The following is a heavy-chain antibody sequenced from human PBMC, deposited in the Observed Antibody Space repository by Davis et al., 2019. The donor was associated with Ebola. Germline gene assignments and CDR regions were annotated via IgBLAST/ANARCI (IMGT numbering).Heavy chain of an antibody. Sequence: PGGSLRLSCAASGFSFSSHSMNWVRQAPGKGLEWLSYISGDDGGTTYTDSVKGRFTISRDDAQNSLFLEMNSLRDEDTAVYYCASSQAVGHWDPFDYWGQGTLVTVSS. V-gene: IGHV3-48*02. D-gene: IGHD6-19*01. CDR2: ISGDDGGT. CDR3: ASSQAVGHWDPFDY. J-gene: IGHJ4*02. CDR1: GFSFSSHS.